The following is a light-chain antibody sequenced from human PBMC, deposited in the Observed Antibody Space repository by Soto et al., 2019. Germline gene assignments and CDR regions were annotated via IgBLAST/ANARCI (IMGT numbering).Light chain of an antibody. Sequence: QSVLTQPPSVSAAPGQKVTISCSGSSSNIGNNYVSWYQQLPGAAPKLLIHDNDQRPSGIPDRFSGSKSASSATLGITGLQTGDEAVYYCKTWDTSLSAGVFGGGTKVTVL. V-gene: IGLV1-51*01. CDR2: DND. CDR1: SSNIGNNY. CDR3: KTWDTSLSAGV. J-gene: IGLJ3*02.